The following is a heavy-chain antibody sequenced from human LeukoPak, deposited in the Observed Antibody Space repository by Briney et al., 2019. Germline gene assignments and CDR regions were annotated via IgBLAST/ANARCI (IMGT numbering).Heavy chain of an antibody. V-gene: IGHV1-2*02. CDR1: GYTFTGHY. CDR3: ARAYYTYYYDTSGYYLDY. Sequence: ASVKVSCKASGYTFTGHYMQWVRQAPGQGLEWMGWINPNSGGTNYAQKFQGRVTMTRDTSISTAYMELSRLRSDDTAVYYCARAYYTYYYDTSGYYLDYWGQGTLVTVSS. J-gene: IGHJ4*02. D-gene: IGHD3-22*01. CDR2: INPNSGGT.